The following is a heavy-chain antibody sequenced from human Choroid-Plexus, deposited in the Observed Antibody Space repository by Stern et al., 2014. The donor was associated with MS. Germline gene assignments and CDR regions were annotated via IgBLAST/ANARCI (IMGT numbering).Heavy chain of an antibody. Sequence: QVQLGQSGGGVAQPGRPLILSCAASGFTFSNFGMHWVRQAPGKGLEWVALISYDGSDKYYADSVKGRFTIFRDNSKNTLYMHMNSLRAEGTALYYCAKDRQWSTYFFDYWGQGSLVTVSS. CDR1: GFTFSNFG. D-gene: IGHD2-15*01. CDR3: AKDRQWSTYFFDY. CDR2: ISYDGSDK. J-gene: IGHJ4*02. V-gene: IGHV3-30*18.